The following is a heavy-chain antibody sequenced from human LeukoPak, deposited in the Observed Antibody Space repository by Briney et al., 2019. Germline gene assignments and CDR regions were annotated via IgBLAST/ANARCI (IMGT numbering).Heavy chain of an antibody. Sequence: PGGSLRLSCAASGFSFDGYAMHWVRQAPGKGLQWVSGISWNSDSLGYADSVKGRFTISRDNAKNSLYLQTNDLRAEDMAVYYCAKGRGSAWNYYYYYMDVWGKGTTVTVSS. J-gene: IGHJ6*03. V-gene: IGHV3-9*03. CDR1: GFSFDGYA. D-gene: IGHD6-19*01. CDR3: AKGRGSAWNYYYYYMDV. CDR2: ISWNSDSL.